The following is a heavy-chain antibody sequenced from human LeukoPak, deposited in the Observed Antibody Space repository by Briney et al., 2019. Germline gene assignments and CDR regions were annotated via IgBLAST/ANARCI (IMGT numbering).Heavy chain of an antibody. J-gene: IGHJ6*02. CDR1: GGSISSYY. Sequence: SETLSLTCTVSGGSISSYYWSWIRQPPGKGLEWIGYIYYSGSTNYNPSLKSRVTISVDTSKNQFSLKLSSVTAADTAVYYCARARSWRISYYYGMDVWGQGTTVTVSS. CDR3: ARARSWRISYYYGMDV. D-gene: IGHD2/OR15-2a*01. V-gene: IGHV4-59*01. CDR2: IYYSGST.